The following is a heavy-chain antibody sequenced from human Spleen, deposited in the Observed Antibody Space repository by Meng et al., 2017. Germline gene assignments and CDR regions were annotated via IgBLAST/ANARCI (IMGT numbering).Heavy chain of an antibody. J-gene: IGHJ4*02. CDR1: GFTFSSYA. CDR2: ISGSGGST. Sequence: GESLKISCAASGFTFSSYAMSWVRQAPGKGLEWVSAISGSGGSTYYADSVKGRFTISRDNSKNTLYLQMNSLRAEDTAVYYCTTDDPRDYWGQGTLVTVSS. V-gene: IGHV3-23*01. CDR3: TTDDPRDY.